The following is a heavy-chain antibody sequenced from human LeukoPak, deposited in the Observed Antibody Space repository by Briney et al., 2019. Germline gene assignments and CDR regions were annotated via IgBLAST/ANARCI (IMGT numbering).Heavy chain of an antibody. CDR2: ITASDTTK. V-gene: IGHV3-48*01. CDR3: AAASAFSSSWRS. J-gene: IGHJ5*02. CDR1: GLTFSSYN. D-gene: IGHD6-13*01. Sequence: GGSLRLSCAASGLTFSSYNMNWVRQAPGKGPEWVAYITASDTTKYYADSVKGRFTISRDNAKKSLFLQMNSLRAEDTAVYYCAAASAFSSSWRSWGQGSVVSVSS.